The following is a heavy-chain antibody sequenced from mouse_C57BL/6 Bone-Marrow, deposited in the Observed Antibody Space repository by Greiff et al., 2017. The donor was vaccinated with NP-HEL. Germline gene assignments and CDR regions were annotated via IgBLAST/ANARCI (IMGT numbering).Heavy chain of an antibody. CDR3: ARYGSYYFDY. V-gene: IGHV1-69*01. Sequence: QVQLQQSGAELVMPGASVKLSCKASGYTFTSYWMHWVKQRPGQGLEWIGEIDPSDSYTNYTQKFKGKSTLTVDKSSSTGYMQLSSLTSEDSAVYYCARYGSYYFDYWGQGTTLTVSS. J-gene: IGHJ2*01. D-gene: IGHD2-2*01. CDR2: IDPSDSYT. CDR1: GYTFTSYW.